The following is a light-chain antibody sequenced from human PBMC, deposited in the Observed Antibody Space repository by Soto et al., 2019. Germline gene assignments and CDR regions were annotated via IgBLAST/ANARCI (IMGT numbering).Light chain of an antibody. CDR1: QSISSY. CDR3: QQRYSTPYT. Sequence: DIQMTQSPSSLSASVGDRVTITCRASQSISSYLNWYQQKPGKAPKLLIYAASSLQSGVPSRFSGSGSGTDSTLTISSLQPEDFATYYCQQRYSTPYTFGQGTKLEIK. J-gene: IGKJ2*01. V-gene: IGKV1-39*01. CDR2: AAS.